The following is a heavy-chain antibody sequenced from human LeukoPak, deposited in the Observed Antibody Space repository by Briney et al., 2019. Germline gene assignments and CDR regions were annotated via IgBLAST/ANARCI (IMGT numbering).Heavy chain of an antibody. CDR1: GFTLSSNY. Sequence: GGSLRLSCAASGFTLSSNYMSWVRQAPGKGLEWVSVIYSGGSTYYADSVKGRFTISGDNSKNTLYLQMNSLRAEDTAVYYCARNNYGDYTYYYYGMDVWGQGTTVTVSS. CDR3: ARNNYGDYTYYYYGMDV. V-gene: IGHV3-53*01. D-gene: IGHD4-17*01. CDR2: IYSGGST. J-gene: IGHJ6*02.